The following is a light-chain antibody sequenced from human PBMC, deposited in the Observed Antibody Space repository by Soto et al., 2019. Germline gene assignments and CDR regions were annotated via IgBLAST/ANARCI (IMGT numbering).Light chain of an antibody. CDR3: QQRFTWPLT. Sequence: ETVLTQPPATLSLSPGAGATLSCRASQSVSRFFAWYQQKPGQAPRLLIYGVSNRATGVPARFSGSGSGTDFTLSISSLEPEDSGVYYCQQRFTWPLTFGGGTKVEIK. J-gene: IGKJ4*01. V-gene: IGKV3-11*01. CDR1: QSVSRF. CDR2: GVS.